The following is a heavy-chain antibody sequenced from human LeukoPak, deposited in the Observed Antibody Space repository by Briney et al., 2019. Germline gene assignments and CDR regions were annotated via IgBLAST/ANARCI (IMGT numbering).Heavy chain of an antibody. D-gene: IGHD3-22*01. Sequence: SVKVSCKASGYTFTSYGISWVRQAPGQGLEWMGGIIPIFGTANYAQKFQGRVTITADKSTSTAYMELSSLRSEDTAVYYCARESSRLRETYYYDSSGKFHAFDIWGQGTMVTVSS. CDR3: ARESSRLRETYYYDSSGKFHAFDI. CDR1: GYTFTSYG. CDR2: IIPIFGTA. J-gene: IGHJ3*02. V-gene: IGHV1-69*06.